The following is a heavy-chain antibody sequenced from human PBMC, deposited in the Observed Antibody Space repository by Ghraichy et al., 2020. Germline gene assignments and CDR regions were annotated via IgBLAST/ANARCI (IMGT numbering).Heavy chain of an antibody. D-gene: IGHD2-2*03. Sequence: ASVKVSCKASGYTFTSYAMNWVRQAPGPGLEWMGWINTNTGNPTYAQGFTGRFVFSLDTSVSTAYLQISSLKAEVTAVYYCARDGYCSSTSCYAPKPYYYYYGMDVWGQGTTVTVSS. CDR2: INTNTGNP. CDR3: ARDGYCSSTSCYAPKPYYYYYGMDV. V-gene: IGHV7-4-1*02. CDR1: GYTFTSYA. J-gene: IGHJ6*02.